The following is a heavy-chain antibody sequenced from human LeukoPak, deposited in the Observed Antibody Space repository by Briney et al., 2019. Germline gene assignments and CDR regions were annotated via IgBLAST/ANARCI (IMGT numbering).Heavy chain of an antibody. D-gene: IGHD3-22*01. J-gene: IGHJ4*02. CDR1: GYTFTSYA. CDR3: ARDLLIIGYDSSGYYSPTYYFDY. CDR2: INAGNGNT. Sequence: ASVKVSCKASGYTFTSYAMHWVRQAPGQRLEWVGWINAGNGNTKYSQKFQGRVTITRDTSASTAYMELSSLRSEDTAVYYCARDLLIIGYDSSGYYSPTYYFDYWGQGTLVTVSS. V-gene: IGHV1-3*01.